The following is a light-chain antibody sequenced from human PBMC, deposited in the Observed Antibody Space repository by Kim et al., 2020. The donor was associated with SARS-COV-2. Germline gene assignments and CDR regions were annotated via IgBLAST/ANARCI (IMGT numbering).Light chain of an antibody. J-gene: IGKJ1*01. V-gene: IGKV6-21*02. Sequence: EIVLTQSLDFQSVTPKEKVTITCRASQTIGSSLHWYQQKPDQPPKLLIKYASLSISGVPSRFSGSGFGTDFTLTINSLEAEDTATYYCHQTSTLPWTFGQGTKVDIK. CDR1: QTIGSS. CDR2: YAS. CDR3: HQTSTLPWT.